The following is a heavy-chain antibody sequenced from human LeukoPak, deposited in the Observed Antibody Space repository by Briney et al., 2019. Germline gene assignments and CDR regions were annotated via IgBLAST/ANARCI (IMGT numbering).Heavy chain of an antibody. CDR1: GFTFSTYW. J-gene: IGHJ5*02. Sequence: GGSLRLSCAGSGFTFSTYWMSWVRQPPGKGLEWVANIKQDGSEKNYLDSVKGRFTISRDNAKNSLYLQMSSLRAEDTAVYYCARVYYYDSSGYYSRWFDPWGQGTLVTVSS. CDR2: IKQDGSEK. CDR3: ARVYYYDSSGYYSRWFDP. V-gene: IGHV3-7*04. D-gene: IGHD3-22*01.